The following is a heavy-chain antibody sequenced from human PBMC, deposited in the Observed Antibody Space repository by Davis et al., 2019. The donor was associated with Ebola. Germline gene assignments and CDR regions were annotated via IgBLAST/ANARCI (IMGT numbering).Heavy chain of an antibody. V-gene: IGHV3-30-3*01. CDR2: ISYDGSNK. J-gene: IGHJ4*02. CDR1: GFPFSSYA. Sequence: GESLKISCAASGFPFSSYAMHWVRQAPGKGLEWVAVISYDGSNKYYADSVKGRFTISRDNSKNTLNLQMNSLRAEDTAVYYCARAADFIEAAGHSNYFDYWGQGTLVTVSS. CDR3: ARAADFIEAAGHSNYFDY. D-gene: IGHD6-13*01.